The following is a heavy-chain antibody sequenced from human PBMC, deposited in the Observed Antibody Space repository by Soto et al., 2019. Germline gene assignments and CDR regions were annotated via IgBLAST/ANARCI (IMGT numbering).Heavy chain of an antibody. V-gene: IGHV1-24*01. CDR3: ATDIPLERYCSGGSCYAYFDY. CDR1: GYTLTELS. Sequence: ASVKVSCKVSGYTLTELSMHWVRQAPGKGLERMGGFDPEDGETIYAQKFQGRVTMTEDTSTDTAYMELSSLRSEDTAVYYCATDIPLERYCSGGSCYAYFDYWGQGTLVTVSS. CDR2: FDPEDGET. J-gene: IGHJ4*02. D-gene: IGHD2-15*01.